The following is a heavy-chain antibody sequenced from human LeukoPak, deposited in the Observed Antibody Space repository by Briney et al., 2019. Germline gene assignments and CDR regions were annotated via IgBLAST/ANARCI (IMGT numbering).Heavy chain of an antibody. Sequence: SQTLSLTCTVSGGSISSGSYYWTWIRQPAGKGLEWIGRIYTSGYPNYNPSLKSRVTISVDTSKNHFSLILTSVTAADTAVYYCARVKSYGDAFGYWGQGTLVTVSS. D-gene: IGHD4-17*01. CDR3: ARVKSYGDAFGY. CDR2: IYTSGYP. J-gene: IGHJ4*02. V-gene: IGHV4-61*02. CDR1: GGSISSGSYY.